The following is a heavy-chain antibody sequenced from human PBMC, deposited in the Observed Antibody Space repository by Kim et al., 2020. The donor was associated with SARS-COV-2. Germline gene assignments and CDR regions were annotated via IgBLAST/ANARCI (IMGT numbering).Heavy chain of an antibody. Sequence: SETLSLTCAVYGGSFSGYYWSWIRQPPGKGLEWIGEINHSGSTNYNPSLKSRVTISVDTSKNQFSLKLSSVTAADTAVYYCARSVGSSSINIDYWGQGTL. CDR2: INHSGST. J-gene: IGHJ4*02. D-gene: IGHD6-6*01. CDR1: GGSFSGYY. V-gene: IGHV4-34*01. CDR3: ARSVGSSSINIDY.